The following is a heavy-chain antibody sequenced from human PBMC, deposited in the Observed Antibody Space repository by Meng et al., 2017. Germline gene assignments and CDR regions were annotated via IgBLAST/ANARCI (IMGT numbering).Heavy chain of an antibody. CDR3: ERLKKPDIVVVVAAWDYYYGMDV. CDR2: INPNSGGT. D-gene: IGHD2-15*01. Sequence: ASVKVSCKASGYTFTGYYMHWVRQAPGQGLEWMGRINPNSGGTNYAQKFQGRVTMTRDTSISTAYMELSRLRSGDTAVYYCERLKKPDIVVVVAAWDYYYGMDVWGQGTTVTVSS. V-gene: IGHV1-2*06. J-gene: IGHJ6*02. CDR1: GYTFTGYY.